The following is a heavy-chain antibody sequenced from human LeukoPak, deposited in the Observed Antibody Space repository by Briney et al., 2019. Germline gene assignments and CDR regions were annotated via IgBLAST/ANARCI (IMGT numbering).Heavy chain of an antibody. Sequence: SETLSLTCTVSGDSISSSSYFWGWIRQPPGKGLEWIGSIDYSGSTYHNPSLKSRDTISVDTSKNQFSLKLSSVTATDTAVYYCARVWGFDVELLLFGRDNWFDPWGQGTLVTVSS. D-gene: IGHD3-10*01. CDR1: GDSISSSSYF. CDR2: IDYSGST. J-gene: IGHJ5*02. V-gene: IGHV4-39*07. CDR3: ARVWGFDVELLLFGRDNWFDP.